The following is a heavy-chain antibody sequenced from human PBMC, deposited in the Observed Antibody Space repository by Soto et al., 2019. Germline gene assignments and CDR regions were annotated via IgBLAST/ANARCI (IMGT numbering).Heavy chain of an antibody. D-gene: IGHD1-1*01. CDR3: AREQLAPSGYFYVLDV. CDR2: ISYDGSNK. CDR1: GFNFSRYS. Sequence: TGGSPRPHRAAAGFNFSRYSMHLVRQAPSKGLEWVAIISYDGSNKYNADSVKGRFTISRDNSENTLYLQMNSLRPEDTAVYYCAREQLAPSGYFYVLDVLGQGTTVTVSS. V-gene: IGHV3-30-3*01. J-gene: IGHJ6*02.